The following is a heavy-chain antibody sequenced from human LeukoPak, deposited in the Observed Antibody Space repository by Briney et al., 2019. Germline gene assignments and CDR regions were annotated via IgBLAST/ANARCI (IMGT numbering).Heavy chain of an antibody. D-gene: IGHD3-3*01. CDR1: GGSISSSFYY. CDR2: IYHSGST. Sequence: SETLSLTCTVSGGSISSSFYYWGWIRQPPGKGLEWIGSIYHSGSTYYNPSLKSRVTISVDRSKNQFSLKLSSVTAADTAVYYCARVAASSCDFWSGYYRNWFDPWGQGTLVTVSS. J-gene: IGHJ5*02. CDR3: ARVAASSCDFWSGYYRNWFDP. V-gene: IGHV4-39*07.